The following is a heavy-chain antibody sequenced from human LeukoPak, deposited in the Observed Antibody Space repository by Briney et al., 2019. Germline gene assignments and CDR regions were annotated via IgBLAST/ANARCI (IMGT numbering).Heavy chain of an antibody. V-gene: IGHV3-21*01. CDR3: ARDSSSSPGAFDI. J-gene: IGHJ3*02. CDR2: ISSSSSYI. CDR1: GFILRSYS. D-gene: IGHD6-13*01. Sequence: KSGGSLRLSCAASGFILRSYSMNWVRQAPGKGLEWVSSISSSSSYIYYADSVKGRFTISRDNAKHSQYLQMNSLRAEDTAVYYCARDSSSSPGAFDIWGRGTMVTVSS.